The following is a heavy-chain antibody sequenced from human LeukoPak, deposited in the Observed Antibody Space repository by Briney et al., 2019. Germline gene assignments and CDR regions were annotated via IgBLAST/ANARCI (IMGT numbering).Heavy chain of an antibody. Sequence: SETLSLTCTVSGGSVTSGNYYWNWIRQPAGKGLEWIGRIYTNGGASYNPSLKSRVTISIDASKNQFSLKLSSVTAADTAVYYWAREPPGYWGQRILVTVSS. CDR3: AREPPGY. V-gene: IGHV4-61*02. CDR1: GGSVTSGNYY. CDR2: IYTNGGA. J-gene: IGHJ4*02.